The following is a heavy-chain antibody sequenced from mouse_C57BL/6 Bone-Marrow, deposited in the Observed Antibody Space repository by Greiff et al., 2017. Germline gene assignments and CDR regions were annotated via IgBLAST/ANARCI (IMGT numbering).Heavy chain of an antibody. CDR3: ARMGENYYGSSSAWFAY. J-gene: IGHJ3*01. Sequence: QVTLKVSGPGLLQPSQTLSLTCSFSGFSLSTFGMGVGWLRQPSGKGLEWLVHIWWDDDKYYNPVLKSRLTISKNTSKNQVFHKIANVDNADTATYYCARMGENYYGSSSAWFAYWGQGTLVTVSA. CDR2: IWWDDDK. D-gene: IGHD1-1*01. V-gene: IGHV8-8*01. CDR1: GFSLSTFGMG.